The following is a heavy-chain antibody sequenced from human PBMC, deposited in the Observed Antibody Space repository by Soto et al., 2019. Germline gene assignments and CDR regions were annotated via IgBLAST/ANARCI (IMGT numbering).Heavy chain of an antibody. CDR2: INHSGSN. D-gene: IGHD3-9*01. J-gene: IGHJ4*02. Sequence: SGAQSVPNAAYGGSGSGLLWSWIRQEAGKGLEWIGEINHSGSNNYNPSLKSRVTISVDTSKNQFSLKLSSVTAADTAVYYCARGGVLRYFDWSPPGYWGQGTLVTVSS. CDR3: ARGGVLRYFDWSPPGY. CDR1: GGSGSGLL. V-gene: IGHV4-34*01.